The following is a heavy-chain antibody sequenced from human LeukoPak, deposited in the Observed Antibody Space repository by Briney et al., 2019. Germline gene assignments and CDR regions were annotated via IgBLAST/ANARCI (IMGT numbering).Heavy chain of an antibody. CDR2: VYYSGST. Sequence: SETLSLTCTVSGGSISTYYWSWIRQPPGKGLEWIGYVYYSGSTNYNPSLMGRVTMSVDTSKKQFSLKLNSVTAADTAVYYCVRASVHSGGAFDIWGQGTMVTISS. D-gene: IGHD2-15*01. V-gene: IGHV4-59*01. J-gene: IGHJ3*02. CDR1: GGSISTYY. CDR3: VRASVHSGGAFDI.